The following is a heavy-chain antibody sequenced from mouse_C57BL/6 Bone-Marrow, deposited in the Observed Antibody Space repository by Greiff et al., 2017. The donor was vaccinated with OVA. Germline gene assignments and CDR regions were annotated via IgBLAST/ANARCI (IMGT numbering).Heavy chain of an antibody. CDR2: IYPGDGDT. CDR1: GYAFSSSW. V-gene: IGHV1-82*01. CDR3: ARWGPAWFAY. Sequence: VKLMESGPELVKPGASVKISCKASGYAFSSSWMNWVKQRPGKGLEWIGRIYPGDGDTNYNGKFKGKATLTADKSSSTAYMQLSSLTSEDSAVYFGARWGPAWFAYWGQGTLVTVSA. J-gene: IGHJ3*01.